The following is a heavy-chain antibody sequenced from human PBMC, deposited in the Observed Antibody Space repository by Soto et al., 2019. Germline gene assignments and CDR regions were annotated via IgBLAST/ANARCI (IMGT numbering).Heavy chain of an antibody. D-gene: IGHD6-19*01. CDR3: ASNTSGRYFDY. J-gene: IGHJ4*02. Sequence: SETLSLTCSVSSFSINSRYYWGWIRQPPGKGLEWIASIYNSVSTHCNPSLKSRATISVDTSHKQFSLRLSSVTAADTAIYYCASNTSGRYFDYWGPGTLVTVSS. CDR2: IYNSVST. V-gene: IGHV4-38-2*02. CDR1: SFSINSRYY.